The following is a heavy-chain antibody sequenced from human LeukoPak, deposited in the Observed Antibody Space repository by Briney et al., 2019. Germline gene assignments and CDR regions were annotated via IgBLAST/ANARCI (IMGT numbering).Heavy chain of an antibody. CDR1: GYTFTSYD. D-gene: IGHD6-13*01. J-gene: IGHJ4*02. CDR3: ARDGAYSSSWSRLIVFDY. V-gene: IGHV1-18*01. CDR2: ISAYNGNT. Sequence: ASVKVSCKASGYTFTSYDISWVRQAPGQGLEWMGWISAYNGNTNYAQKLQGRVTMTTDTSTSTAYMELRSLRSDDTAVYYCARDGAYSSSWSRLIVFDYWGQGTLVTVSS.